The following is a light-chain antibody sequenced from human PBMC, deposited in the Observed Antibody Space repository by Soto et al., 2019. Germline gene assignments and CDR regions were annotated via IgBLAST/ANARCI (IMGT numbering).Light chain of an antibody. J-gene: IGKJ1*01. V-gene: IGKV3-20*01. CDR1: QSVSRY. CDR3: QQYGSSGT. Sequence: EIVLTQSPGTLSLSPGARATLSCRASQSVSRYFAWYQQRPGQAPRLLIYGASNRATGIPDRFSGSGSGTDFTLTISRLEPEDFAVYYCQQYGSSGTFGQGTKVDIK. CDR2: GAS.